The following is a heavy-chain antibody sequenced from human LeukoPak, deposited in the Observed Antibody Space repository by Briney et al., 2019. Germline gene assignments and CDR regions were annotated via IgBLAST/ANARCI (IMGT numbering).Heavy chain of an antibody. J-gene: IGHJ4*02. CDR1: GYTFTGYY. D-gene: IGHD2/OR15-2a*01. Sequence: GASVKVSCKASGYTFTGYYMHWVRQAPGQGLEWMGWINPNSGGTNYAQKFQGRVTMTRDTSISTAYMELSRLRSDDTAVYYCARDHWSVVPVLRGTLDNWGQGTLVTVSS. V-gene: IGHV1-2*02. CDR3: ARDHWSVVPVLRGTLDN. CDR2: INPNSGGT.